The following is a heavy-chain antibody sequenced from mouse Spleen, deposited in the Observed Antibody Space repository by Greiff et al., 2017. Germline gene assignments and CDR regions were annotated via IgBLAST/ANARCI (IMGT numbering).Heavy chain of an antibody. CDR1: GYTFTSYP. V-gene: IGHV1-4*01. D-gene: IGHD2-4*01. CDR2: INPSSGYT. J-gene: IGHJ2*01. Sequence: QVQLQQSGAELARPGASVKMSCKASGYTFTSYPMPWVKQRPGQGLEWIGYINPSSGYTKYNQKFKDKATLTADKSSSTAYMQLSSLTSGDSAVYYWARLMTTDYWGQGTTRTVSS. CDR3: ARLMTTDY.